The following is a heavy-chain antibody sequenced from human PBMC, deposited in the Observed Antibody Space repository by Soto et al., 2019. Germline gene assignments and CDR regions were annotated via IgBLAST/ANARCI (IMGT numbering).Heavy chain of an antibody. CDR2: ISYDGSNK. V-gene: IGHV3-30-3*01. CDR3: AREGVWFDY. CDR1: GFTFSSYA. Sequence: QVQLVESGGGVVQPGRSLRLSCAASGFTFSSYAMHWVRQAPGKGLEWVAVISYDGSNKYYADSVKGRFTISRDNSKNTLYLQMNSLRAEDTAVYYCAREGVWFDYWGQGTLVTVSS. J-gene: IGHJ4*02. D-gene: IGHD2-8*01.